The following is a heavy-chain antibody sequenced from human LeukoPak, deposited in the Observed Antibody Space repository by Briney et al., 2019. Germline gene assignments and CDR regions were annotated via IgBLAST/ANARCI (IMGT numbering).Heavy chain of an antibody. CDR1: GGTFSSYA. CDR2: INPNSGGT. Sequence: ASVKVSCKASGGTFSSYAISWVRQAPGQGLEWMGWINPNSGGTNYAQKFQGRVTMTRDTSISTAYMEPSRLRSDDTAVYYCARRQRNWFDPWGQGTLVTVSS. V-gene: IGHV1-2*02. J-gene: IGHJ5*02. CDR3: ARRQRNWFDP.